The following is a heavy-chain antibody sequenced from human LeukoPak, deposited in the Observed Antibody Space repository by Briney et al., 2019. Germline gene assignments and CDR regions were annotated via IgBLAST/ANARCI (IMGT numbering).Heavy chain of an antibody. CDR2: ISAIDSTT. J-gene: IGHJ5*02. Sequence: GGSLRLSCAASGFTFSNYELNWVRQAPGKGLEWVSYISAIDSTTYYADSVKGRFTISRDNAKNSLYLQMNSLRVEDTAVYHCARGLASSNWPHWFDPWGQGTLVSVSS. CDR3: ARGLASSNWPHWFDP. D-gene: IGHD6-13*01. V-gene: IGHV3-48*03. CDR1: GFTFSNYE.